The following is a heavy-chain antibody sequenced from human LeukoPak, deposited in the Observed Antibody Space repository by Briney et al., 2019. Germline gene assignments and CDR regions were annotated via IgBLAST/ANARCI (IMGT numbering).Heavy chain of an antibody. D-gene: IGHD6-6*01. J-gene: IGHJ4*02. CDR1: GFTFSSYS. CDR3: AREASIAARPRGYYFDY. CDR2: ISSSSSYI. V-gene: IGHV3-21*01. Sequence: GGSLRLSCAASGFTFSSYSMNWVRQAPGKGLEWVSSISSSSSYIYYADSVKGRFTISRDNAKNSPYLQMNSLRAEDTAVYYCAREASIAARPRGYYFDYWGQGTLVTVSS.